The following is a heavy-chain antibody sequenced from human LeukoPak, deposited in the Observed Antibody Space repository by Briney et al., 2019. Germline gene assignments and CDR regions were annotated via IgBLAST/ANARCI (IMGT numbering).Heavy chain of an antibody. Sequence: SETLSLTCTASGGSISSYYWSWIRQPAGKGLEWIGRIYTSGSTNYNPSLKSRVTMSVDTSKNQFSLKLSSVTAADTAVYYCARDSSYYYDSSGYQAAFDIWGQGTMVTVSS. J-gene: IGHJ3*02. V-gene: IGHV4-4*07. D-gene: IGHD3-22*01. CDR3: ARDSSYYYDSSGYQAAFDI. CDR1: GGSISSYY. CDR2: IYTSGST.